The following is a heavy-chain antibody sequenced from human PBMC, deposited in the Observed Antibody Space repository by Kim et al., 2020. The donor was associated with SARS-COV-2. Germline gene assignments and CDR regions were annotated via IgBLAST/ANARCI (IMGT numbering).Heavy chain of an antibody. J-gene: IGHJ6*02. D-gene: IGHD6-19*01. Sequence: SQTLSLTCAISGDSVSSNSAAWNWIRQSPSRGLEWLGRTYYRSKWYNDYAVSVKSRITINPDTSKNQFSLQLNSVTPEDTAVYYCARDRGSGWPANYYYYGMDVWGQGTTVTVSS. V-gene: IGHV6-1*01. CDR2: TYYRSKWYN. CDR3: ARDRGSGWPANYYYYGMDV. CDR1: GDSVSSNSAA.